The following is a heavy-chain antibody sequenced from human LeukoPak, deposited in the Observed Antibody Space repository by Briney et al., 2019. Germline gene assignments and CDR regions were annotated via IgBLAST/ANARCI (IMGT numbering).Heavy chain of an antibody. V-gene: IGHV4-39*01. CDR3: ASYYYDSSGYDAFDI. CDR2: IFYSGST. Sequence: SETLSLTCTVSGGSISRSSYYWGWIRQPPGKGLEWIGSIFYSGSTHYNPSLKSRVTISVDTSKNQFSLKLNSVTAADTAVYYCASYYYDSSGYDAFDIWGQGTMVTVSS. D-gene: IGHD3-22*01. CDR1: GGSISRSSYY. J-gene: IGHJ3*02.